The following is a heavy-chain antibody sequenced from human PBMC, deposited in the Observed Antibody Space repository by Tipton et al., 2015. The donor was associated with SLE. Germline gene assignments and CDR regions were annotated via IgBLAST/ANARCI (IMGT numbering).Heavy chain of an antibody. D-gene: IGHD6-13*01. CDR3: ARHVPASGSHLLDS. CDR2: ISAYNGNT. CDR1: GYSFTTYT. V-gene: IGHV1-18*04. Sequence: QSGAEVKKTGASVKVSCKASGYSFTTYTITWVRQAPGQGLEWVAWISAYNGNTDYAQKLRGRVTVTTDTSTNTAYLELRSLTSDDTALYYCARHVPASGSHLLDSWGQGTLVTVSS. J-gene: IGHJ4*02.